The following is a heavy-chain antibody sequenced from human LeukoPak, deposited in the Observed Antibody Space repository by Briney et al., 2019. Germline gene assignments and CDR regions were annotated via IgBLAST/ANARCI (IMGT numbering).Heavy chain of an antibody. CDR1: GFTFSSYG. CDR3: AKDIVGATTLYGY. D-gene: IGHD1-26*01. J-gene: IGHJ4*02. CDR2: ISYDGSNK. V-gene: IGHV3-30*18. Sequence: GGSLRLSCAASGFTFSSYGMHWVRQAPGKGLGWVAVISYDGSNKYYADSVKGRFTISRDNSKNTLYLQMNSLRAEDTAVYYCAKDIVGATTLYGYWGQGTLVTVSS.